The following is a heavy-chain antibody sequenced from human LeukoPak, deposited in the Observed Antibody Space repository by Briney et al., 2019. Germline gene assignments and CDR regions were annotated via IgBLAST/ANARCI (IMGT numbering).Heavy chain of an antibody. D-gene: IGHD1-26*01. CDR3: AKVPRFDQVGGYFDY. V-gene: IGHV3-23*01. J-gene: IGHJ4*02. CDR1: GFTFSTFA. Sequence: GGSLRLSCAASGFTFSTFAMIWVRQPPGKGLEWVSSIFPSGGEIHYADSVKGRFTISRDNSKNTLYLQMNSLRAEDTAVYYCAKVPRFDQVGGYFDYWGQGTLVTVSS. CDR2: IFPSGGEI.